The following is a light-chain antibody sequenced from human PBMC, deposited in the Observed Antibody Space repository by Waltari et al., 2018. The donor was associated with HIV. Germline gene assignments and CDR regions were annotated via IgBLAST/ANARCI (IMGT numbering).Light chain of an antibody. CDR3: CAYASTNSPYYI. J-gene: IGLJ1*01. CDR1: NSDVGASDF. V-gene: IGLV2-14*01. CDR2: KSF. Sequence: QSALTQPASVSGSPGLSITISCTGTNSDVGASDFVSWYQQHPGKAPKLLIYKSFHRASGISDRFSASRSGNTASLTISGLQPEDEADYYCCAYASTNSPYYIFGGGTTVT.